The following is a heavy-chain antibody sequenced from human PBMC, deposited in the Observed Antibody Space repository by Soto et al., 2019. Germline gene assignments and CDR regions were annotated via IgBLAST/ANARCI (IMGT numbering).Heavy chain of an antibody. V-gene: IGHV4-39*01. CDR1: GGSVTNINYF. D-gene: IGHD3-22*01. CDR3: ARHEYVSSSYDLLDV. Sequence: SETLSLTCSVSGGSVTNINYFWAWIRQSPGKGLGWIANIYYTGTTFYNPSLRSRVSMTIDASKNRFSLNLSSVTASDTALYYCARHEYVSSSYDLLDVWGRGTMVTV. J-gene: IGHJ3*01. CDR2: IYYTGTT.